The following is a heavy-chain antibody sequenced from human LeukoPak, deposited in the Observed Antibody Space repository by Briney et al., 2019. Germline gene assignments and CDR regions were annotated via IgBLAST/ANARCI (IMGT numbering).Heavy chain of an antibody. V-gene: IGHV4-39*01. J-gene: IGHJ4*02. CDR3: ARHTSRKWYYDFWSDQITGYYFDY. D-gene: IGHD3-3*01. CDR2: IYYSGST. Sequence: SETLSLTCTVSGGSISSSSYYWGWIRQPPGKGLEWIGSIYYSGSTYYNPSLKSRVTISVDTSKNQFSLKLSSVTAADTAVYYCARHTSRKWYYDFWSDQITGYYFDYWGQGTLVTVSS. CDR1: GGSISSSSYY.